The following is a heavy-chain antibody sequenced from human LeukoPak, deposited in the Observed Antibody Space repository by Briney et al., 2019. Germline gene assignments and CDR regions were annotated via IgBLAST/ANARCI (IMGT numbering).Heavy chain of an antibody. V-gene: IGHV1-69*13. CDR3: ARDDCSGGSCYSYTLYYYGMDV. J-gene: IGHJ6*04. CDR1: GGTFSSYA. Sequence: SVKVSSKASGGTFSSYAISWVRQAPGQGLEWMGGIIPIFGTANYAQKFQGRVTITADESTSTAYMELSSLRSEDTAVYYCARDDCSGGSCYSYTLYYYGMDVWGKGTTVTVSS. D-gene: IGHD2-15*01. CDR2: IIPIFGTA.